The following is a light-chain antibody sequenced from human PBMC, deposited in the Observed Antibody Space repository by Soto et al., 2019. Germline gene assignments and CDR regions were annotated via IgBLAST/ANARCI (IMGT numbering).Light chain of an antibody. V-gene: IGLV2-14*01. CDR1: SSDVGGYNY. CDR3: SSYTSRSTSVV. J-gene: IGLJ2*01. Sequence: QSALTQPASVSGSPGQSITISCTGTSSDVGGYNYVSWYQQHPGKAPKLMIYDVSNRPSGVSDRFSGSKSGNTASLTISGLQAEDEAEYYGSSYTSRSTSVVFGVGTKLTVL. CDR2: DVS.